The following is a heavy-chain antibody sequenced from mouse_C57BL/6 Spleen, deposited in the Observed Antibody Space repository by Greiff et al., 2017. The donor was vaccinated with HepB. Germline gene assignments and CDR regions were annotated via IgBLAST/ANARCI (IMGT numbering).Heavy chain of an antibody. CDR2: IYPRSGNT. D-gene: IGHD1-1*01. CDR1: GYTFTSYG. J-gene: IGHJ1*03. V-gene: IGHV1-81*01. CDR3: ARSGQITAVVARWYFDV. Sequence: VQLQQSGAELARPGASVKLSCKASGYTFTSYGISWVKQRTGQGLEWIGEIYPRSGNTYYNEKFKGKATLTADKSSSTAYMELRSLTSEDSAVYFCARSGQITAVVARWYFDVWGTGTTVTVSS.